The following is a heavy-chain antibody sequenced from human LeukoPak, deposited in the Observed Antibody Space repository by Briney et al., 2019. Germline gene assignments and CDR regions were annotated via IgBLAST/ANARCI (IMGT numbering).Heavy chain of an antibody. V-gene: IGHV1-18*01. CDR2: ISAYNGNT. D-gene: IGHD4-17*01. Sequence: ASVNVSCKASGYTFTSYGISWVRQAPGQGLEWMGWISAYNGNTNYAQKLQGRVTMTTDTSTSTAYMELRSLRPDDTAVYYCARVDGEGCYGMDVWGQGTTVTVSS. CDR3: ARVDGEGCYGMDV. CDR1: GYTFTSYG. J-gene: IGHJ6*02.